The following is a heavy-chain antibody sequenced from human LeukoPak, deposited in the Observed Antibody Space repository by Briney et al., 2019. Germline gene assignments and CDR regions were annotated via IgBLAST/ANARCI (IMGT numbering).Heavy chain of an antibody. CDR2: INHSGST. J-gene: IGHJ4*02. Sequence: TSETLSLTCAVYGGSFSGYYWSWIRQPPGKGLEWIGEINHSGSTNYNPSLKSRVTISVDTSKNQFSLKLSSVTAADTAVYYCARDSKGPAFWGQGTLVTVSS. D-gene: IGHD2/OR15-2a*01. CDR3: ARDSKGPAF. V-gene: IGHV4-34*01. CDR1: GGSFSGYY.